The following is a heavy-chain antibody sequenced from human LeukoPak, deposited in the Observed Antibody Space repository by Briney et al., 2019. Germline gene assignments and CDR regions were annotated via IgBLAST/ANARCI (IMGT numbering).Heavy chain of an antibody. CDR3: ATLMTTVTTSGALRFDY. CDR1: GFTLSSYS. V-gene: IGHV3-21*01. CDR2: ISSSSSYI. D-gene: IGHD4-17*01. Sequence: GGSLRLSCAASGFTLSSYSMNWVRQAPGKGLEWVSSISSSSSYIYYADSVKGRFTISRDNAKNSRYLQMNSLRAEDTAVYYCATLMTTVTTSGALRFDYWGQGTLVTVSS. J-gene: IGHJ4*02.